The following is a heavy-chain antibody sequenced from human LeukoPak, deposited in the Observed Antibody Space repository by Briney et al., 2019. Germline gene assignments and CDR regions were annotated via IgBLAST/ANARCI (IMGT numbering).Heavy chain of an antibody. V-gene: IGHV5-51*01. CDR3: ARHYGAAGDFDY. CDR1: GYSFSDYW. D-gene: IGHD6-13*01. J-gene: IGHJ4*02. CDR2: IYPGDSDT. Sequence: GESLKISCQGSGYSFSDYWIGWVRQMPGTGLEWMGIIYPGDSDTRYSPSFQGRVTMSADKSISTAYLQWSSLKASDIATYYCARHYGAAGDFDYWGQGTLVTVSS.